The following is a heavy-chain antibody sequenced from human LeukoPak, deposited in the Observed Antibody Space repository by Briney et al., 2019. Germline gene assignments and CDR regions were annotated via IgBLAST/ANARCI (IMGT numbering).Heavy chain of an antibody. Sequence: GASVKVSCKVSGYTLTELSMHWVRQAPGKELEWMGGFDPEDGETIYAQKFQGRVTMTEDTSTDTAYMELSSLRSEDTAVYYCATSLLWFGEFVDYWGQGTLVTVSS. CDR1: GYTLTELS. V-gene: IGHV1-24*01. CDR2: FDPEDGET. D-gene: IGHD3-10*01. J-gene: IGHJ4*02. CDR3: ATSLLWFGEFVDY.